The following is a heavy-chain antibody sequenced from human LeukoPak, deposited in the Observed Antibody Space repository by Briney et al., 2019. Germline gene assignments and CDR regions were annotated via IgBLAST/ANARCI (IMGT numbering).Heavy chain of an antibody. V-gene: IGHV3-23*01. Sequence: PGGSLRLSCAASGFTFSSYAMSWVRLAPGKGLERVSAISGSGGSTYYADSVKGRFTISRDNSKNTLYLQMNSLRAEDTAVYYCAKDGPGGSFPNFDYWGQGTLVTVSS. CDR3: AKDGPGGSFPNFDY. CDR1: GFTFSSYA. CDR2: ISGSGGST. D-gene: IGHD3-16*01. J-gene: IGHJ4*02.